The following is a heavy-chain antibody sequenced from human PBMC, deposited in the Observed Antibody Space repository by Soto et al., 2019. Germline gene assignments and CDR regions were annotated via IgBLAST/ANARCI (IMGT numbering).Heavy chain of an antibody. CDR2: IKQDGSEK. Sequence: PGGSLRLSCAASGFTFSSYWMSWVRQAPGKGLEWVANIKQDGSEKYYVDSVKGRFTISRDNAKNSLYLQMNSLRAEDTAVYYCARVFITMIVVATPYFDYWGQGTLVTVSS. V-gene: IGHV3-7*03. CDR1: GFTFSSYW. D-gene: IGHD3-22*01. J-gene: IGHJ4*02. CDR3: ARVFITMIVVATPYFDY.